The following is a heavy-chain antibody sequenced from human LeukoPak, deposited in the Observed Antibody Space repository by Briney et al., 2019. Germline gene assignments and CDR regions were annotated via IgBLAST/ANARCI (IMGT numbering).Heavy chain of an antibody. CDR2: IYYSGYT. Sequence: SETLSPTCTVSGVSISSYYWSWIRQPPGKGLEWIGYIYYSGYTTYSPSLRSRVTISVDTSKNQFSLKLSSVTAADTAVYYCARETSQKGAHYMDVWGKGTTITISS. V-gene: IGHV4-59*01. CDR3: ARETSQKGAHYMDV. CDR1: GVSISSYY. D-gene: IGHD3-16*01. J-gene: IGHJ6*03.